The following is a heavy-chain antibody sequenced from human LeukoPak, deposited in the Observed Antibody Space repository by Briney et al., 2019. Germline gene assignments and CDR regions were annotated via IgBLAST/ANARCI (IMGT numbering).Heavy chain of an antibody. V-gene: IGHV1-8*01. CDR1: GYTFTSYD. J-gene: IGHJ6*03. Sequence: GASVKVSCKASGYTFTSYDINWVRQATGQGLEWMGWMNPNSGNTGYAQKFQGRVTMTRNTSISTAYMELSSLRSEDTAVYYCARGARDIVVVPAAHYYYYMDVWGKGTTVTVSS. CDR2: MNPNSGNT. CDR3: ARGARDIVVVPAAHYYYYMDV. D-gene: IGHD2-2*01.